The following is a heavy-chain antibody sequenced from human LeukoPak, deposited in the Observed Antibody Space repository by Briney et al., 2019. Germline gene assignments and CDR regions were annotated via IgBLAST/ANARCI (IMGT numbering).Heavy chain of an antibody. Sequence: GRSLRLSCAASGFTFSSYAMHWVRQAPGKGLEWVSGISWNSGSIGYADSVKGRFTISRDNAKNSLYLQMNSLRAEDTALYYCAKAITYGSGSYSDAFDIWGQGTMVTVSS. V-gene: IGHV3-9*01. CDR2: ISWNSGSI. CDR1: GFTFSSYA. J-gene: IGHJ3*02. D-gene: IGHD3-10*01. CDR3: AKAITYGSGSYSDAFDI.